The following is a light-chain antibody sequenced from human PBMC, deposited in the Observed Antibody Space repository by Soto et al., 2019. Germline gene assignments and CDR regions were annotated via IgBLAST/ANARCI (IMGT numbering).Light chain of an antibody. CDR1: QSISNY. Sequence: DIQMTQSPSSLSASVGDRVTITCRASQSISNYLNWYQQKPGKAPKLLIYTASSLQSGVPSRFSGRGSGTDFTLTISSLQPEDFATYYCQQSYTSPQTFGQGTKLDIK. V-gene: IGKV1-39*01. CDR3: QQSYTSPQT. CDR2: TAS. J-gene: IGKJ2*01.